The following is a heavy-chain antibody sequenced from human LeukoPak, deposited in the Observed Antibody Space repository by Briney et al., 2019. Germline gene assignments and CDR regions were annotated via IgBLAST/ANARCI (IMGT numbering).Heavy chain of an antibody. CDR1: GFTFSDYY. CDR3: ARGRDSGSYYNYYYYMDV. J-gene: IGHJ6*03. Sequence: GGSLRLSCAASGFTFSDYYMSWIRQAPGKGLEWVSYISSSGSTIYYADSVKGRFTISRDNAKNSLYLQMNSLRAEDTAVCYCARGRDSGSYYNYYYYMDVRGKGTTVTVSS. V-gene: IGHV3-11*01. CDR2: ISSSGSTI. D-gene: IGHD1-26*01.